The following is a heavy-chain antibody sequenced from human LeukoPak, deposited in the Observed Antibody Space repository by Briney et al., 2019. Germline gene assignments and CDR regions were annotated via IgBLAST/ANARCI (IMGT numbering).Heavy chain of an antibody. D-gene: IGHD6-13*01. Sequence: GASVKVSCKASGYTFTSYDINWVRQATGQGLEWMGWMNPNSGNTGYAQKFQGRVTMTRNTSISTAYMELSSLRSEDTAVYYCARVRSSSWYNYYYYMDVWGKGTTVTVSS. V-gene: IGHV1-8*01. J-gene: IGHJ6*03. CDR3: ARVRSSSWYNYYYYMDV. CDR2: MNPNSGNT. CDR1: GYTFTSYD.